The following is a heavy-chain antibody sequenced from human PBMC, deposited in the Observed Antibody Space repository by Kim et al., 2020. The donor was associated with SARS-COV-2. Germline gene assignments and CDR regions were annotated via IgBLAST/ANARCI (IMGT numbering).Heavy chain of an antibody. V-gene: IGHV4-30-2*04. CDR3: ARGGNTGYSSSWYSY. J-gene: IGHJ4*02. Sequence: PSLKSRVTISVDTSKNQFSRKLSSVTAADTAVYYCARGGNTGYSSSWYSYWGQGTLVTVSS. D-gene: IGHD6-13*01.